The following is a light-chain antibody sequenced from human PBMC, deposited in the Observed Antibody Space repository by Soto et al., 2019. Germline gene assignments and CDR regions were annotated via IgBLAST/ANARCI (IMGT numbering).Light chain of an antibody. CDR1: QTISSW. J-gene: IGKJ1*01. CDR2: KAS. V-gene: IGKV1-5*03. CDR3: QHYNSYSEA. Sequence: DIQMTQSPSTLSGSVGDRVTSTCRASQTISSWLSWYQQKPGKAPKLLIYKASTLKSGVTSRFSGSGSGTEFTLTISSLQPDDFATYYCQHYNSYSEAFGQGTKVDIK.